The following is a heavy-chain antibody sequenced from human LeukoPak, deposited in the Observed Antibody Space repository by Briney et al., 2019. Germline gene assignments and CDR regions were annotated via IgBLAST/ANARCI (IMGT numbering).Heavy chain of an antibody. V-gene: IGHV3-23*01. CDR3: AKGSYYDSSGYPAP. CDR1: GFTFSSYA. D-gene: IGHD3-22*01. J-gene: IGHJ5*02. Sequence: QPGGSLRLSCAASGFTFSSYAMSWVRQAPGKGLEWVSAISGSGGNTYYADSVKGRFTISRDNSKNTLYLQMNSLRAEDTAVYYCAKGSYYDSSGYPAPWGQGTLVTVSS. CDR2: ISGSGGNT.